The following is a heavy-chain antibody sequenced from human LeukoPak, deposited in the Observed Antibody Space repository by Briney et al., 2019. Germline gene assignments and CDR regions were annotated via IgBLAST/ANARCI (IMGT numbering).Heavy chain of an antibody. J-gene: IGHJ6*02. V-gene: IGHV4-61*02. Sequence: SQTLSLTCTVSVGSISSGSYYWSWIRQPAGKGLEWIGRIYTSGSTNYNPSLKSRVTISVDTSKNQFSLKLSSVTAADTAVYYCARARGVAARPGAPYYYYYGMDVWGQGTTVTVSS. D-gene: IGHD6-6*01. CDR1: VGSISSGSYY. CDR2: IYTSGST. CDR3: ARARGVAARPGAPYYYYYGMDV.